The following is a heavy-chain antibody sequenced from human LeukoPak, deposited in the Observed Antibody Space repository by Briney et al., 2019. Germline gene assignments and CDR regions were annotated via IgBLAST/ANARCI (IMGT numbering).Heavy chain of an antibody. CDR2: IIPIFGTA. V-gene: IGHV1-69*13. Sequence: AASVNVSCKASGGTFSSYAISWVRQAPGQGLEWMGGIIPIFGTANYAQKFQGRVTITADESTSTAYMELSSLRSEDTAVYYCATGYRVRGVINFDYWGQGTLVTVSS. J-gene: IGHJ4*02. CDR3: ATGYRVRGVINFDY. CDR1: GGTFSSYA. D-gene: IGHD3-10*01.